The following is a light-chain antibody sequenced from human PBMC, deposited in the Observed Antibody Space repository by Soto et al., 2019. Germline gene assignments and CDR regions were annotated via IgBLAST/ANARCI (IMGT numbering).Light chain of an antibody. CDR2: GAS. V-gene: IGKV3-20*01. CDR3: QQYGSSLRT. Sequence: EIVLTQSPGTLSLSPGEGATLSCRASQSVSSNYLAWYQQKPGQAPRLLIYGASGRATGIPDRFSGSGSGTDLPLTISRLDPEDVAVYYCQQYGSSLRTFVQGTKVEI. J-gene: IGKJ1*01. CDR1: QSVSSNY.